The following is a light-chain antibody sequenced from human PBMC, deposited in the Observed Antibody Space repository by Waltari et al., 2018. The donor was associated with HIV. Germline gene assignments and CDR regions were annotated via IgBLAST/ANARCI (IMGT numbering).Light chain of an antibody. J-gene: IGKJ4*01. V-gene: IGKV1-9*01. CDR3: QQLKSYPLT. CDR2: AAS. CDR1: QNFDTY. Sequence: DIQLTQSPALLSASVGDRVTISCRASQNFDTYLAWYRQKPGKAPELLIYAASTLQYGVSSRFSGSGSGTEFTLTISGLQPEDFATYFCQQLKSYPLTFGGGTTVE.